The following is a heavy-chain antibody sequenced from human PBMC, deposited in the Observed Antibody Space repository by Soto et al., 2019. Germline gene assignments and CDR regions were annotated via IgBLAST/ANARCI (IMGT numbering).Heavy chain of an antibody. J-gene: IGHJ4*02. Sequence: SETLSLPCNVSGGSLSNCNYYWGWIRQPPGKGLEWIGSIYYTGNTYYNPSLKSRVTISVDTSKNQFSLKLGSGTAADTAVYYCARCPPFYWGQGTPVT. CDR3: ARCPPFY. V-gene: IGHV4-39*01. CDR2: IYYTGNT. CDR1: GGSLSNCNYY.